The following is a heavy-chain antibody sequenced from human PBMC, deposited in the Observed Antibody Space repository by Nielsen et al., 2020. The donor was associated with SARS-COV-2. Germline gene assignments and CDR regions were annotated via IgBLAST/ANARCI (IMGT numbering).Heavy chain of an antibody. Sequence: SETLSLTCAVYGGSFSGYYWSWIRQPPGKGLEWIGEINHSGSTNYNPSLKSRVTISVDTSKNQFSLKLSSVTAADTAVYYCARDQGYSFDGRAFDIWGQGTMVTVSS. V-gene: IGHV4-34*01. CDR2: INHSGST. CDR1: GGSFSGYY. D-gene: IGHD6-13*01. J-gene: IGHJ3*02. CDR3: ARDQGYSFDGRAFDI.